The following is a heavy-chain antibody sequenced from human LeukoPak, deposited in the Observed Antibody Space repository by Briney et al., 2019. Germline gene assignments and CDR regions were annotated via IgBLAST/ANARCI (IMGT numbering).Heavy chain of an antibody. CDR3: ARGPDIVATIFAFDI. J-gene: IGHJ3*02. CDR1: GGSISSYY. Sequence: PSKTLSLTCSVSGGSISSYYWSWIRQPAGKGLEWIGRIYTSGSTNYNPSLKSRVTMSVDTSKNQFSLKLSSVTAADTAVYYCARGPDIVATIFAFDIWGQGTMVTVSS. D-gene: IGHD5-12*01. CDR2: IYTSGST. V-gene: IGHV4-4*07.